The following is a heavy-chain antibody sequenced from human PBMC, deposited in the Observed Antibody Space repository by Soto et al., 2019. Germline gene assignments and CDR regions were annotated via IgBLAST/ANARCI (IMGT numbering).Heavy chain of an antibody. CDR3: ARDPPITTFGLYSMYYHDMDV. J-gene: IGHJ6*02. V-gene: IGHV1-58*01. CDR2: IVVGSGNT. CDR1: GFTFTNSA. Sequence: SVKVSCKASGFTFTNSAVQWVRQARGQRLEWIGWIVVGSGNTNYAQKFQERVTITRDMSTSTAYMELSSLRSEDTAVYYCARDPPITTFGLYSMYYHDMDVWGQ. D-gene: IGHD3-3*01.